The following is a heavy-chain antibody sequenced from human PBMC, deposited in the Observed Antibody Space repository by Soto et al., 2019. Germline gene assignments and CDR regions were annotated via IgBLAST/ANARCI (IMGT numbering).Heavy chain of an antibody. CDR1: GYTFTSHA. V-gene: IGHV1-8*01. CDR3: ARGAYYDIWSGYWDPYNCFDP. CDR2: MNPNSGNT. D-gene: IGHD3-9*01. Sequence: QVQLVKSGEDVKKPGASLKVSCKASGYTFTSHASNWVRQATGQGLEGMGWMNPNSGNTGYAQKLQGRVTMTRNTSIITAYIELSSLRSEDTAVYYCARGAYYDIWSGYWDPYNCFDPWGQGTLVTVSS. J-gene: IGHJ5*02.